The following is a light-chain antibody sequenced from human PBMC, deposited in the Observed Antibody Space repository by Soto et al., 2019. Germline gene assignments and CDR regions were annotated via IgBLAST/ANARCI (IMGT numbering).Light chain of an antibody. V-gene: IGLV1-51*01. CDR2: DDN. CDR1: SSNIGGNS. Sequence: QSVLTQPPPVSAAPGQKVTISCSGSSSNIGGNSVSRYQQLPGTAPKLLIYDDNKRPSGIPDRFSGSKSGTSATLGITGFQTGDEADYYCGSWDSSLSAYVFGTGTKVTVL. J-gene: IGLJ1*01. CDR3: GSWDSSLSAYV.